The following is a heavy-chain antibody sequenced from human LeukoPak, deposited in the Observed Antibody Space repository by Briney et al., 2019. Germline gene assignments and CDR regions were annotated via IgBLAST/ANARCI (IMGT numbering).Heavy chain of an antibody. CDR2: ISTSGRTI. V-gene: IGHV3-48*03. CDR3: ARGLSVYARTLYYFDS. J-gene: IGHJ4*02. Sequence: GGSLRLSCAASGFTFSSYEMNWVRQAPGKALEWVSYISTSGRTIYYADSVKGRFTISRDNAQNSLYLQMNSLRAEDTAVYYCARGLSVYARTLYYFDSWGQGTLVTVSS. D-gene: IGHD2-8*01. CDR1: GFTFSSYE.